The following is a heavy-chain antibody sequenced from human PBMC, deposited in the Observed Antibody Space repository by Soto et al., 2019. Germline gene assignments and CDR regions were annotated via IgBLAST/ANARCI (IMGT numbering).Heavy chain of an antibody. J-gene: IGHJ4*02. CDR1: GGSISSYY. Sequence: PSETLSLTCTVSGGSISSYYWSWIRQPPGKGLEWIGYIYYSGSTNYNPSLKSRVTISVDTSKNQFSLKLSSVTAADTAVYYCARGGNVDTAMEDFDYWGKGTLVTVSS. CDR3: ARGGNVDTAMEDFDY. V-gene: IGHV4-59*01. CDR2: IYYSGST. D-gene: IGHD5-18*01.